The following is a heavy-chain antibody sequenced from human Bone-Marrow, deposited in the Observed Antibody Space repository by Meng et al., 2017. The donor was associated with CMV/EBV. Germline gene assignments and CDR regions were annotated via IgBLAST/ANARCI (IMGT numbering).Heavy chain of an antibody. V-gene: IGHV3-30-3*01. CDR1: GFTFSSYA. Sequence: GGSLRLSCAASGFTFSSYAMHWVRQAPGKGLEWVAVISYDGSNKYYADSVKGRFTISRDNSRNTLYLQMNSLRAEETAVYYCARESHLCSSNSCCDGMDVWGQGTTVTVSS. CDR2: ISYDGSNK. CDR3: ARESHLCSSNSCCDGMDV. J-gene: IGHJ6*02. D-gene: IGHD2-2*01.